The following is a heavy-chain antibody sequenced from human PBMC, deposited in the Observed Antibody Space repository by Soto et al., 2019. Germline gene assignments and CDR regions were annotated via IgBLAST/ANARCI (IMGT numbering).Heavy chain of an antibody. Sequence: PSETLSLTCSVSGGSFSDCYWTWIWQPPGKGLEWIGYIYYSGSTNYNPSLKSRVTISLDTSKNQFSLKLTSVTAADTAVYYCAAIRVATPSHFDSWGQGTLVTVS. V-gene: IGHV4-59*01. CDR2: IYYSGST. CDR3: AAIRVATPSHFDS. D-gene: IGHD5-12*01. CDR1: GGSFSDCY. J-gene: IGHJ4*02.